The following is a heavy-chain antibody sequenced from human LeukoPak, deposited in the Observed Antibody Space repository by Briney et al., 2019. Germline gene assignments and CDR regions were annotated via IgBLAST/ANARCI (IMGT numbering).Heavy chain of an antibody. Sequence: GGSLRLSCADSGFSFSSYEMNWVRQAPGKGLEWISYISSSGSITFYADSEKGRFTISRDNARNSLYLQMNSLRAEDTAVYYCAGTRSTSDWYTRGFEYWGQGTLVTVSS. CDR3: AGTRSTSDWYTRGFEY. V-gene: IGHV3-48*03. CDR1: GFSFSSYE. J-gene: IGHJ4*02. CDR2: ISSSGSIT. D-gene: IGHD6-19*01.